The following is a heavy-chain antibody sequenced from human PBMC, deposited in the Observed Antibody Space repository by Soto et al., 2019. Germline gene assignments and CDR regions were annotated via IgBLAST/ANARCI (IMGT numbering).Heavy chain of an antibody. CDR2: IDYSEST. Sequence: PSETLSLTCTVSSGAISSYYWRCIRQPPGKGLEWIVPIDYSESTHYNPSLKSRFTISVDTSKNQFSLQLMSVTAADTAMYYCARESYSYLFDYSAQGTLVTVSS. D-gene: IGHD5-18*01. J-gene: IGHJ4*02. V-gene: IGHV4-59*01. CDR1: SGAISSYY. CDR3: ARESYSYLFDY.